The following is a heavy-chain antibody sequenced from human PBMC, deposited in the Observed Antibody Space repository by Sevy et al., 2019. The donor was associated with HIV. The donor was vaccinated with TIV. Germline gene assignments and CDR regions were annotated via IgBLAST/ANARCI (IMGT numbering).Heavy chain of an antibody. CDR3: ATSRRDYYNYYFDY. CDR2: ISTGGGTI. Sequence: GGSLRLSCAASGLSFRSYELNWVRQAPGKGLQWISCISTGGGTIFYADSVKGRFTISRDNAKNSVFLQMNSLRAEDTAVYFCATSRRDYYNYYFDYWGHGTLVTVSS. D-gene: IGHD3-22*01. J-gene: IGHJ4*01. V-gene: IGHV3-48*03. CDR1: GLSFRSYE.